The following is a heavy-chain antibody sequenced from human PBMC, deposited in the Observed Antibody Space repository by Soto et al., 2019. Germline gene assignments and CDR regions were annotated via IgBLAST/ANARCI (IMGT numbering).Heavy chain of an antibody. D-gene: IGHD3-10*01. Sequence: QVQLQESGPGLVKPSQTLSLTCTVSGGSISSGDYYWSWIRQPPGKGLEWIGYIYYSGSTYYNPSLKSRVTISVDTSKHQFSLKLSSVTAADTAVYYCARDGAHYYGSGFRHYYGMDVWGQGTTVTVSS. CDR2: IYYSGST. CDR1: GGSISSGDYY. CDR3: ARDGAHYYGSGFRHYYGMDV. J-gene: IGHJ6*02. V-gene: IGHV4-30-4*01.